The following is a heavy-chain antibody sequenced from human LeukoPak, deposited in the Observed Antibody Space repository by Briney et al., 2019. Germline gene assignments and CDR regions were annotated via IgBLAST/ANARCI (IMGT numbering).Heavy chain of an antibody. CDR1: GFTFSGST. V-gene: IGHV3-73*01. Sequence: GGSLRLSCAASGFTFSGSTIHWVRQASGKGLEWVGRIRNKPNSYATAYAASVKGRFTISRDDSKNTAYLEMNSLKTEVTAVYYCTRHGIAVAGSVFYYFDDWGQGTLVTVSS. CDR2: IRNKPNSYAT. D-gene: IGHD6-19*01. CDR3: TRHGIAVAGSVFYYFDD. J-gene: IGHJ4*02.